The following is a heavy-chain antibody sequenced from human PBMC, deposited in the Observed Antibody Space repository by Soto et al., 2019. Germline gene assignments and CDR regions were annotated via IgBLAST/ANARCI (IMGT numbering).Heavy chain of an antibody. J-gene: IGHJ4*02. D-gene: IGHD3-10*01. Sequence: PGESLKISCKGSGYSFTSYWIGWVRQMPGKGLEWMGIIYPGDSDTRYSPSFQGQVTISADKSISTAYLQWSSLKASDTAMYYCARRVTMVRGVITHFDYWGQGTLVTVSS. V-gene: IGHV5-51*01. CDR3: ARRVTMVRGVITHFDY. CDR2: IYPGDSDT. CDR1: GYSFTSYW.